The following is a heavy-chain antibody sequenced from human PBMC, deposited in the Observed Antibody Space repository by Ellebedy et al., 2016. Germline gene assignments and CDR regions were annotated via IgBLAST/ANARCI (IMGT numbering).Heavy chain of an antibody. CDR3: AREWQGNWNFFDH. Sequence: GESLKISCAASGFTFNNHAMSWVRQAPGKGLEWVAEIRGRGDSAFYADSVKGRFTISRDNSKNTVFLQMNSLSAGDTAVYYCAREWQGNWNFFDHWGQGTLVTVSS. CDR1: GFTFNNHA. J-gene: IGHJ4*02. CDR2: IRGRGDSA. D-gene: IGHD1-20*01. V-gene: IGHV3-23*01.